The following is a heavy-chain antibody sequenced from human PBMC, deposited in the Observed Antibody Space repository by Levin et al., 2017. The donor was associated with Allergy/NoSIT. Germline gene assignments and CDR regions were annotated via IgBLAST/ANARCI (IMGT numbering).Heavy chain of an antibody. D-gene: IGHD6-13*01. CDR1: XXXXXGES. J-gene: IGHJ6*02. V-gene: IGHV1-2*02. CDR2: INPNSGGT. CDR3: ASIAAAGDYYDYGMDV. Sequence: ASVKVSCXXXXXXXXGESIERVRQGPGQGLEWMGWINPNSGGTNYAQKFQGRVTMTRDTSISTAYMELSRLRSDDTAVYYCASIAAAGDYYDYGMDVWGQGTTVTVSS.